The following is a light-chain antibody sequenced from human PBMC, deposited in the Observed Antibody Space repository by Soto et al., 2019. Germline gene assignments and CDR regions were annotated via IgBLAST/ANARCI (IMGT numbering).Light chain of an antibody. CDR3: SSYTSSSTYD. J-gene: IGLJ1*01. CDR1: ISDVGFYAR. Sequence: QSVLTQPPSVSGSPGQSVTISCAGTISDVGFYARVSWYQQPPGTAPKLLIYDVTSRPSGVPDRFSGSQSGKTASLTISGLQAEDEADYYCSSYTSSSTYDFGTGTKVTVL. V-gene: IGLV2-18*02. CDR2: DVT.